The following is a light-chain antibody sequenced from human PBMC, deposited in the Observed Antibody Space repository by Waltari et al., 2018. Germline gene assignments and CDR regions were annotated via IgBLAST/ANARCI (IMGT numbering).Light chain of an antibody. CDR1: QGISSR. CDR2: AAS. CDR3: QQANSVPQT. V-gene: IGKV1-12*01. J-gene: IGKJ1*01. Sequence: DIPMNKSPSSVSASVGDRVTITCRARQGISSRLALYQQKPGKAPKLLIYAASSLQSGFPSRVSGSRSVTDFTLTISNLQPEDFATYYCQQANSVPQTFGPATKVEV.